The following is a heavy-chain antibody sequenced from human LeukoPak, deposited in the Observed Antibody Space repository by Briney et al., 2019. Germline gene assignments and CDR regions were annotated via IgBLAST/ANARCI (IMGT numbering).Heavy chain of an antibody. CDR2: IIPIFGTA. D-gene: IGHD3-10*01. V-gene: IGHV1-69*05. J-gene: IGHJ5*02. Sequence: ASVKVSCKASGGTFSSYAISWVRQAPGQGLEWMGRIIPIFGTANYAQKFQGRVTITTDESTSTAYMELRSLRSDDTAVYYCARDRGSHWFDPWGQGTLVTVSS. CDR1: GGTFSSYA. CDR3: ARDRGSHWFDP.